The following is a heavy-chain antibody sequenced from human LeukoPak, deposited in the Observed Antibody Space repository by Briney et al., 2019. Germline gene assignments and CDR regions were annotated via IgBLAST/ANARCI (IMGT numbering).Heavy chain of an antibody. CDR3: ARGYSNYPYNWFDP. Sequence: SETLSLTCAVYHGSFSASYWAWIRQSPGRGLEWIGEINDRGSTNYNPSLKSRVTIFVDTSKNQFSLRLSSVTAADTAVYYCARGYSNYPYNWFDPWGQGTLVTVSS. D-gene: IGHD4-11*01. V-gene: IGHV4-34*01. J-gene: IGHJ5*02. CDR2: INDRGST. CDR1: HGSFSASY.